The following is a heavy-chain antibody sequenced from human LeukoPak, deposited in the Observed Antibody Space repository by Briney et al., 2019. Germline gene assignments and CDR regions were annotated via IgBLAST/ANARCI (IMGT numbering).Heavy chain of an antibody. J-gene: IGHJ4*02. CDR3: ASGDGGY. Sequence: GASVKVSCKASGYTFTSYAFRWVRQAPGQGLEWMGWISAYNGNTNYAQKFQGRVTITADKSTSTAYMELSSLRSEDTAVYYCASGDGGYWGQGTLVTVSS. D-gene: IGHD3-10*01. CDR2: ISAYNGNT. CDR1: GYTFTSYA. V-gene: IGHV1-18*01.